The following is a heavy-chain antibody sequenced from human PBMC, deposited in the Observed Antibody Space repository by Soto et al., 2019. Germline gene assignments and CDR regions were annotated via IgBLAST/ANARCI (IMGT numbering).Heavy chain of an antibody. CDR1: GCSFTSYW. V-gene: IGHV5-51*01. Sequence: GESLKISCRGSGCSFTSYWIGWVRQMPGKVLERMGIIYPGDSDTRYSPSFQGQVTISADKSISTAYLRWSSLKASDTAMYYCSRIVSSSWYWAFDYWGQGXLVTVHS. J-gene: IGHJ4*02. D-gene: IGHD6-13*01. CDR3: SRIVSSSWYWAFDY. CDR2: IYPGDSDT.